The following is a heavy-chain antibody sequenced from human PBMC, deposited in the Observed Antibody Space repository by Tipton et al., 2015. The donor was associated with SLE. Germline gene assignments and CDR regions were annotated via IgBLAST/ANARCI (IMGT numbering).Heavy chain of an antibody. Sequence: QLVQSGAEVKKPGASVKVSCKASGYTFTSYGISWVRQATGQGLERMGWISAYNGNTNYAQKFQGRVTMTTYTSTGTAYMELSSRRSADWAVWYCARRPPGGIYRDWCFDLWGRGNLVSVSS. CDR3: ARRPPGGIYRDWCFDL. CDR1: GYTFTSYG. V-gene: IGHV1-18*01. D-gene: IGHD3-16*01. J-gene: IGHJ2*01. CDR2: ISAYNGNT.